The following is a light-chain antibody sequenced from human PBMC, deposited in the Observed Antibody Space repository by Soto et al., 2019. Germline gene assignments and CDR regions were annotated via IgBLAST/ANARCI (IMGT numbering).Light chain of an antibody. CDR1: ISNIGRNS. V-gene: IGLV1-44*01. CDR3: AVWDDSLNGYV. J-gene: IGLJ1*01. Sequence: QSVLTQAPSASGTPGQSVTISCSGSISNIGRNSVTWYQQVPGTAPKLLIHSNNQRPSGVPDRFSGSRSDTSASLDISGLQSEDEADYYCAVWDDSLNGYVFGTGTKVT. CDR2: SNN.